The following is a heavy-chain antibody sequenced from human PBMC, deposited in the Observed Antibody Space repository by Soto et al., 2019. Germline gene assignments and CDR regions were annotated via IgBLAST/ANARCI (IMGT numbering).Heavy chain of an antibody. D-gene: IGHD3-16*01. CDR2: VYPSDSDV. CDR3: TKGGTSPFHX. J-gene: IGHJ4*02. Sequence: VEALKISCQGSGYRFTSSWIGWVRQMPGKGLEWLVNVYPSDSDVRYSPSFEGRVTISADNSINTAYLHLLDLEASDTAIYYCTKGGTSPFHXWGQVTRVTVSX. V-gene: IGHV5-51*01. CDR1: GYRFTSSW.